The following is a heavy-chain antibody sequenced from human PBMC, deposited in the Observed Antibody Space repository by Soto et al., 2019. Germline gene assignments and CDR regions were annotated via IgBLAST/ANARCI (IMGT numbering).Heavy chain of an antibody. CDR3: ARDSSYDILTGYYHSTAGAADY. V-gene: IGHV6-1*01. Sequence: SQTLSLTCAISGDSVSSNSAAWNWIRQSPSRGLEWLGRTYYRSKWYNDYAVSVKSRITINPDTSKNQFSLQLNSVTPEDTAVYYCARDSSYDILTGYYHSTAGAADYWGQGTLVTVSS. D-gene: IGHD3-9*01. CDR2: TYYRSKWYN. CDR1: GDSVSSNSAA. J-gene: IGHJ4*02.